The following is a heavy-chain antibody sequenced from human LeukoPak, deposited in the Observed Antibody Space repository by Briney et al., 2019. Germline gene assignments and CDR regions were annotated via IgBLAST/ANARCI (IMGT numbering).Heavy chain of an antibody. CDR2: IYTSGST. CDR1: GGSISSGSYY. Sequence: SETLSLTCTVSGGSISSGSYYWSWIRQPAGKGLEWIGRIYTSGSTNYNPSLKSRVTISVDTSKNQFSLKLSSVTAADTAVYYCARDHVLLWFGDVTWGQGTLVTVSS. CDR3: ARDHVLLWFGDVT. V-gene: IGHV4-61*02. J-gene: IGHJ5*02. D-gene: IGHD3-10*01.